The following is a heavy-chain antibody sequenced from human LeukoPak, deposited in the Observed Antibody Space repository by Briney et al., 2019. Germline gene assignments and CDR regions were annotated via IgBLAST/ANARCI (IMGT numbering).Heavy chain of an antibody. Sequence: SETLSLTCTVSGGSITTGSHYWGWVRQPPGKGLEWIGSVYYSGSTYYNPSLKSRVTISVDTSKNQFSLKLSSVTAADTAVYYCARASSGWLFDYWGQGTLVTVSS. CDR1: GGSITTGSHY. CDR2: VYYSGST. V-gene: IGHV4-39*01. J-gene: IGHJ4*02. D-gene: IGHD6-19*01. CDR3: ARASSGWLFDY.